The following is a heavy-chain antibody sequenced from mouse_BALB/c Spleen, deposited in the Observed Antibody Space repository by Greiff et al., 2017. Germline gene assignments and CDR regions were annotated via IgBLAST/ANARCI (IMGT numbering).Heavy chain of an antibody. CDR1: GYTFTGYS. CDR3: HYGNYLAY. Sequence: VQLQQSGPELVTPGASVKMSCKASGYTFTGYSMHWVKQSPGQSLEWIGGINPNNGGTNYNQKFKGKATLTVDKSSSTAYMELRSLTSEDSAVYYGHYGNYLAYWGQGTLVTVSA. CDR2: INPNNGGT. J-gene: IGHJ3*01. V-gene: IGHV1-22*01. D-gene: IGHD2-1*01.